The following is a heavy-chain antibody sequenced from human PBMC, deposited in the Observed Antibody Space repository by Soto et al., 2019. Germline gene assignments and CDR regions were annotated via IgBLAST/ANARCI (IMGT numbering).Heavy chain of an antibody. V-gene: IGHV4-4*02. CDR3: ARTSRGGGPPLSLPPGEFDY. CDR2: IYHSGST. CDR1: GGSISSSNW. J-gene: IGHJ4*02. D-gene: IGHD3-10*01. Sequence: SETLSLTCAVSGGSISSSNWWSWVRQPPGKGLEWIGEIYHSGSTNYNPSLKGRVTISVDRSKNQFSLKLSSVTAADTAVYYCARTSRGGGPPLSLPPGEFDYWGQGTLVTVSS.